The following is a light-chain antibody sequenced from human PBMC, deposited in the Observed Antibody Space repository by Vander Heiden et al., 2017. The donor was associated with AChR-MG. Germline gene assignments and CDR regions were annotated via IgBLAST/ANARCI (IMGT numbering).Light chain of an antibody. CDR3: QQYKNWPPLT. CDR2: GAS. CDR1: QSVNSN. Sequence: EIVMTQSPATLCVSPGERATLSCRASQSVNSNLAWYQQKPGQAPRLLIYGASTRATGIPARFSGSGCGTEFTLTISSRQSEDFAVYYCQQYKNWPPLTFGGGTKVEIK. J-gene: IGKJ4*01. V-gene: IGKV3-15*01.